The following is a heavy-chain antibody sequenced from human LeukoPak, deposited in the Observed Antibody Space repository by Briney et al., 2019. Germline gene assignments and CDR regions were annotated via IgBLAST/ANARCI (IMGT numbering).Heavy chain of an antibody. CDR2: ISGSGGST. D-gene: IGHD3-22*01. J-gene: IGHJ4*02. CDR1: GFTFSSYA. V-gene: IGHV3-23*01. Sequence: GGSLRLSCAASGFTFSSYAMSWVRQAPGKGLEWVSAISGSGGSTYYADSVKGRFTIPRDNSKNTLYLQMNSLRAEDTAVYYCASRTDYYDSSGSDYWGQGTLVTVSS. CDR3: ASRTDYYDSSGSDY.